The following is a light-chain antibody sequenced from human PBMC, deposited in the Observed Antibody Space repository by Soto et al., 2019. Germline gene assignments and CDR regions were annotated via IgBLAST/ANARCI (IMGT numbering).Light chain of an antibody. V-gene: IGLV2-11*01. CDR2: DVS. Sequence: QSALTQPRSVSGSPGQSVTVSCTGTSSDIGAYNYVSWYQQHPGKAPKLMIYDVSKRPSGVPDRFSGSKSGNTASLTISGLQTEDEADYYCCSYATGYRVFGGGTKLTVL. CDR1: SSDIGAYNY. J-gene: IGLJ3*02. CDR3: CSYATGYRV.